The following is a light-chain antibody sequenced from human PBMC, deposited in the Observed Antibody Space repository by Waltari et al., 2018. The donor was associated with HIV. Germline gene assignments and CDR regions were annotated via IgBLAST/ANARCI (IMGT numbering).Light chain of an antibody. CDR2: EVS. Sequence: QSALTQPASVSGSPGQSITISCTGTSSDVGGYNYVSWYQQHPGKAPKLIIYEVSKRRSGVSNRFSGAKSGNTASLTISGLQAEDEADYYCSSYTSTSTVFGGGTKLTVL. J-gene: IGLJ2*01. V-gene: IGLV2-14*01. CDR1: SSDVGGYNY. CDR3: SSYTSTSTV.